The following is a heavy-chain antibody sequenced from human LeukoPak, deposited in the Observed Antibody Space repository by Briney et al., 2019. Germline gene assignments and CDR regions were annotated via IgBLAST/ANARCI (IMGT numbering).Heavy chain of an antibody. Sequence: GGSLRLSCVASGFTFSSYSMNWVRQAPGKGLEWVSCITSDSSYMYYADSVKGRFTISRDNAKNSLCLQMNSLRAEDTAVYYCARARGYYGSGFFDHWGQGTLVAVSS. CDR1: GFTFSSYS. V-gene: IGHV3-21*01. CDR3: ARARGYYGSGFFDH. D-gene: IGHD3-10*01. J-gene: IGHJ4*02. CDR2: ITSDSSYM.